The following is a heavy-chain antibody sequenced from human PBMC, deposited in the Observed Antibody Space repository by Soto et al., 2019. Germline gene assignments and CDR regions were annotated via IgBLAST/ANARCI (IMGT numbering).Heavy chain of an antibody. CDR2: INAGNGNT. Sequence: QVQLVQSGAEVKKPGASVKVSCKASGYTFTSYAMHWVRQAPGQRLEWMGWINAGNGNTKYSQKFQGRVTITRDTSASTAYTELSSLRSEDMAVYYCARSSSSSRFVGWFDPWGQGTLVTVSS. CDR3: ARSSSSSRFVGWFDP. CDR1: GYTFTSYA. J-gene: IGHJ5*02. D-gene: IGHD6-6*01. V-gene: IGHV1-3*01.